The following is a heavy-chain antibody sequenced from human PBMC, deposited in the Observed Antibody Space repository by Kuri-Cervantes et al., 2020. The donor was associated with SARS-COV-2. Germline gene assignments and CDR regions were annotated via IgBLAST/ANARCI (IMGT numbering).Heavy chain of an antibody. CDR3: AKDAGDKGMDV. CDR2: ISYNGSNK. Sequence: GESLKISCAASGFTFSSYAMHWVRQAPGKGLEWAAVISYNGSNKYYADSVKGRFTISRDNSKNTLYLQMNSLRAEDTAVYYCAKDAGDKGMDVWGQGTTVTVSS. V-gene: IGHV3-30-3*01. J-gene: IGHJ6*02. CDR1: GFTFSSYA.